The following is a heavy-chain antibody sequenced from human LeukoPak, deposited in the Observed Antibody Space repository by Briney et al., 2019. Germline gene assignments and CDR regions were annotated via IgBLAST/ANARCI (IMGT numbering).Heavy chain of an antibody. CDR1: GGSISSSSYY. J-gene: IGHJ4*02. CDR3: ARSAAGTFPFDY. CDR2: IYYSGST. Sequence: SETLSLTCTVSGGSISSSSYYWGWIRQPPGKGLEWIGSIYYSGSTYYNPSLKSRVTISVDTSKNQFSLKLSSVTAADTAVYYCARSAAGTFPFDYWGQGTLVTVSS. V-gene: IGHV4-39*01. D-gene: IGHD6-13*01.